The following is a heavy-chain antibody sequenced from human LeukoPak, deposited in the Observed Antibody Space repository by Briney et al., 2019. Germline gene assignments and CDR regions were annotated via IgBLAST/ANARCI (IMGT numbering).Heavy chain of an antibody. CDR2: INHSGST. V-gene: IGHV4-34*01. CDR3: ARGLSPRINMVRGVRPPFRGVFDY. CDR1: GGSFSGYY. D-gene: IGHD3-10*01. Sequence: SETLSLTCAVYGGSFSGYYWGWIRQPPGKGLEWIGEINHSGSTHYNPSLKSRVTISVDTSKNQFSLKLSSVTAADTAVYYCARGLSPRINMVRGVRPPFRGVFDYWGQGTLVTVSS. J-gene: IGHJ4*02.